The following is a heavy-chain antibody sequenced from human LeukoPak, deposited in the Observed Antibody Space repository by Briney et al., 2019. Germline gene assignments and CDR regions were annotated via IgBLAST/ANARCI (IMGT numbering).Heavy chain of an antibody. J-gene: IGHJ2*01. Sequence: SETLSLTCAVYGGSFSGYYWSWIRQPPGKGLEWIGEINHSGSTNHNPSLKSRVTISVDTSKNQFSLKLSSVTAADTAVYYCARGDYDILTGYYNWYFDLWGRGTLVTVSS. CDR3: ARGDYDILTGYYNWYFDL. CDR1: GGSFSGYY. D-gene: IGHD3-9*01. V-gene: IGHV4-34*01. CDR2: INHSGST.